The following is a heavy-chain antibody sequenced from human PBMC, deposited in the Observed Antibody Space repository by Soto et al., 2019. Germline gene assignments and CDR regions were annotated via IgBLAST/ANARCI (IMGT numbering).Heavy chain of an antibody. J-gene: IGHJ4*02. CDR2: FDPEDGET. D-gene: IGHD3-22*01. CDR1: GYTLTELS. V-gene: IGHV1-24*01. CDR3: ATDPTYYYDSSGYRFDY. Sequence: ASVKVSCKVSGYTLTELSMHWVRQAPGKGLEWMGGFDPEDGETIYAQKFQGRVTMTEDTSTDTAYMELSSLRSEDTAVYYCATDPTYYYDSSGYRFDYWGQGTLVTVSS.